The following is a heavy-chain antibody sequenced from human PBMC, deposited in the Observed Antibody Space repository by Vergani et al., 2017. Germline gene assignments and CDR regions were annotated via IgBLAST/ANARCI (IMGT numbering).Heavy chain of an antibody. CDR1: GGSISSGGYY. Sequence: QVQLQESGPGLVKPSQTLSLTCTVSGGSISSGGYYWSWIRQHPGKGLEWIGYIYYSGSTYYNPSLKSRVTISVDTSKNQFSLKLSSVTAADTAVYYCARDVSEMVGATRGAFDIWGQGTMVTVSS. V-gene: IGHV4-31*03. CDR2: IYYSGST. CDR3: ARDVSEMVGATRGAFDI. D-gene: IGHD1-26*01. J-gene: IGHJ3*02.